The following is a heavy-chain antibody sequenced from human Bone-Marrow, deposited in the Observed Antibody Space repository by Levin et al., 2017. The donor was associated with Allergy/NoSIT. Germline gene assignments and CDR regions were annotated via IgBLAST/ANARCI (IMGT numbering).Heavy chain of an antibody. D-gene: IGHD2-21*02. V-gene: IGHV3-23*01. Sequence: GGSLRLSCAASGVTFSDYAMSWVRQAPGKGLEWVSTLSNNGGNTYYANSVKGRFTISRDNSQKMLYLQMNNLRVEDTALYYCANSWSYCGKDCYTYNFDSWGQGTLVTVSS. CDR2: LSNNGGNT. CDR1: GVTFSDYA. J-gene: IGHJ4*02. CDR3: ANSWSYCGKDCYTYNFDS.